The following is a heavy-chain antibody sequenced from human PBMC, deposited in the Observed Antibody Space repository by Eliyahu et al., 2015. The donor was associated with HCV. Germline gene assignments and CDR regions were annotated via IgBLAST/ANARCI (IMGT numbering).Heavy chain of an antibody. V-gene: IGHV3-43*02. CDR2: INSGNSGRT. J-gene: IGHJ4*02. CDR1: GFNFDXYA. Sequence: VRLVESGGGVVQPGGSFRLSCAASGFNFDXYAMHWVRQAPGKGLEWVSLINSGNSGRTYYGDSVKGRFTISRDNSKNSLFLQMSSLRADDTALYYCAKDLPHEYGDSGLFDQWGQGTLVTVSS. D-gene: IGHD4-17*01. CDR3: AKDLPHEYGDSGLFDQ.